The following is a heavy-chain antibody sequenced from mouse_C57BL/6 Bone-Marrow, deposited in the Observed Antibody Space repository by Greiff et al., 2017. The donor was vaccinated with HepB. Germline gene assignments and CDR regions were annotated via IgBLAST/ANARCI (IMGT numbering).Heavy chain of an antibody. Sequence: QVQLKESGPELVKPGASVKLSCKASGYTFTSYDINWVKQRPGQGLEWIGWIYPRDGSTKYNEKFKGKATLTVDTSSSTAYMELHSLTSEDSAVYFCSRGISFDVWGTGTTVTVSS. CDR3: SRGISFDV. CDR1: GYTFTSYD. J-gene: IGHJ1*03. CDR2: IYPRDGST. V-gene: IGHV1-85*01.